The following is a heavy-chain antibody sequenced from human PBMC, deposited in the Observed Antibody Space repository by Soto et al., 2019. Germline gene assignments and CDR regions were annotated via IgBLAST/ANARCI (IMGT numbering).Heavy chain of an antibody. CDR2: IYPGDSDT. CDR1: GYSFTSYW. D-gene: IGHD2-15*01. CDR3: ARQRLQAGKSSLV. V-gene: IGHV5-51*01. Sequence: PGEALKISCKGSGYSFTSYWIGGGRQMPGKGLEWMGIIYPGDSDTRYSPSFQGQVTISADKSISTAYLQWSSLKASDTAMYYCARQRLQAGKSSLVWGTAPTVTLSS. J-gene: IGHJ6*03.